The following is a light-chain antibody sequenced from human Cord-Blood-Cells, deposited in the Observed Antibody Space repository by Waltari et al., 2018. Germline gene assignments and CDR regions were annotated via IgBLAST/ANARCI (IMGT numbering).Light chain of an antibody. J-gene: IGLJ1*01. CDR1: SSDVGGYNY. V-gene: IGLV2-14*01. CDR2: EVS. CDR3: SSYTSSYV. Sequence: QSALTQPAPVSGSPGQSITISCTGTSSDVGGYNYVSWYQQHPGKAPKLMIYEVSNRPAGVSNRISGSKSGNTASLTISGLQAEDEADYYCSSYTSSYVFGTGTKVTVL.